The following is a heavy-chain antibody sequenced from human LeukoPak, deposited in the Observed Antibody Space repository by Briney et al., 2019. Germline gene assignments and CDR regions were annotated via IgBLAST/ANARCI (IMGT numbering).Heavy chain of an antibody. CDR3: ARVPSYYYHSSGYRLDI. V-gene: IGHV4-34*01. Sequence: SETLSLTCAVYGGSFSGYYWSWIRQPPGEGLEWIGEINHSGSTNYNPSLKSRVTISVDTSKNQFSLKLSSVTAADTAVYYCARVPSYYYHSSGYRLDIWGQGTMVTVSS. D-gene: IGHD3-22*01. CDR1: GGSFSGYY. J-gene: IGHJ3*02. CDR2: INHSGST.